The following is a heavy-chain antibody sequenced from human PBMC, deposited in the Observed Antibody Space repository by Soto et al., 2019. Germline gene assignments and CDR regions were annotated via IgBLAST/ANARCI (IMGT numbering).Heavy chain of an antibody. J-gene: IGHJ6*02. CDR1: GYTFTSYD. Sequence: ASVKVSCKASGYTFTSYDINWVRQATGQGLEWMGWMNPNSGNTDYAQKFQGRVTMTRNTSISTAYMELSSLRSEDTAVYYCARGGRDGYNFYYYYGMDVWGQGTTVTVSS. D-gene: IGHD5-12*01. CDR2: MNPNSGNT. V-gene: IGHV1-8*01. CDR3: ARGGRDGYNFYYYYGMDV.